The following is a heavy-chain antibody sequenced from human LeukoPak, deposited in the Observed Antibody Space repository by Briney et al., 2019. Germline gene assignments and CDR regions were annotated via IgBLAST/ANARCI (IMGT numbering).Heavy chain of an antibody. D-gene: IGHD3-22*01. CDR2: ISPSGGST. J-gene: IGHJ5*02. V-gene: IGHV1-46*01. CDR3: ARARYYYDSGPMGTFDP. Sequence: GASVKVSCKAFGYTFTSNYMHWVRQAPGQGPEWMGVISPSGGSTTYAQKFQGRVTMTRDMSTSTVYMELSSLRSEDTAVYYCARARYYYDSGPMGTFDPWGQGTLVTVSS. CDR1: GYTFTSNY.